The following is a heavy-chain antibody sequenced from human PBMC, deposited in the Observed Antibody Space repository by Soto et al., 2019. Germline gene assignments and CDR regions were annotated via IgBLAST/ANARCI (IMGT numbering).Heavy chain of an antibody. J-gene: IGHJ4*02. D-gene: IGHD4-17*01. CDR2: IYYSVST. CDR3: AIYGGNSVYFDY. Sequence: PSGTLFLTCTFSGGSISSGDYYWGWVRQPPGEGLEWIGYIYYSVSTYYNPSLKCRVTISVDTSKNQFSLKLSSVTAADTAVYYCAIYGGNSVYFDYWGQGTLVTVSS. V-gene: IGHV4-30-4*01. CDR1: GGSISSGDYY.